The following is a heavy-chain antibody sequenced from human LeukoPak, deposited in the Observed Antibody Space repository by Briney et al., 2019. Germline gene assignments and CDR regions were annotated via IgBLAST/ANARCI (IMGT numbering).Heavy chain of an antibody. CDR3: ARTPKKTWFDP. CDR1: GYSISSGKY. Sequence: PSETLSLTCTVSGYSISSGKYWAWIRQTPGKGLEWIGYIYYSGSTNYNPSLKSRVTISVDTSKNQFSLKLSSVTAADTAVYYCARTPKKTWFDPWGQGTLVTVSS. CDR2: IYYSGST. J-gene: IGHJ5*02. V-gene: IGHV4-61*01.